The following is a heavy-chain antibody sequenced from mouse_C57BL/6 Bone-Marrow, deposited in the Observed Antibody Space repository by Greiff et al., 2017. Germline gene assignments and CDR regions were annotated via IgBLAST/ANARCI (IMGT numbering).Heavy chain of an antibody. V-gene: IGHV3-1*01. CDR1: GYSITSGYD. D-gene: IGHD1-1*01. J-gene: IGHJ3*01. CDR2: ISYSGST. Sequence: VQLKESGPGMVKPSQSLSLTCTVTGYSITSGYDWHWIRHFPGNKLEWMGYISYSGSTNYNPSLKSRISITHDTSKNHFFLKLNSVTTEDTATYYCARATTVAPFAYWGQGTLVTVSA. CDR3: ARATTVAPFAY.